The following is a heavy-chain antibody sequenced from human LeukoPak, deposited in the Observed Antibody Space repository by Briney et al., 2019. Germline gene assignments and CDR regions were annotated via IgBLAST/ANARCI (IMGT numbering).Heavy chain of an antibody. Sequence: GGTLRLSCAASGFTFSRHGMNWVRQAPGKGLEWVSYISSSGSTIYYADSVKGRFTISRDNAKNSLYLQMNSLRAEDTAVYYCAELGITMIGGVWGKGTTVTISS. CDR1: GFTFSRHG. J-gene: IGHJ6*04. CDR2: ISSSGSTI. V-gene: IGHV3-48*03. D-gene: IGHD3-10*02. CDR3: AELGITMIGGV.